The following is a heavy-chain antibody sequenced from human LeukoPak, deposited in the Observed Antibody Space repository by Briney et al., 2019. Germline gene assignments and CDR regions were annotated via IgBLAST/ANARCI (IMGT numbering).Heavy chain of an antibody. CDR3: ATEVAGNPLVAFDI. J-gene: IGHJ3*02. Sequence: GGSLRLSCAASGFTFSNAWMSWVRQAPGKGLEWVANIKQDGSEKYYVDSVKGRFTISRDNSKNTLYLQMNSLRAEDTAVYYCATEVAGNPLVAFDIWGQGTMVTVSS. D-gene: IGHD5-12*01. CDR2: IKQDGSEK. CDR1: GFTFSNAW. V-gene: IGHV3-7*03.